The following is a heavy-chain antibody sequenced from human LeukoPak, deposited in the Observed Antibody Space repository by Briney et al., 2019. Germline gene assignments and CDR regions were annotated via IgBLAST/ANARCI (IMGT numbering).Heavy chain of an antibody. J-gene: IGHJ4*02. Sequence: PGGSLRLFCAASGFSFSSYWMNWVRQAPGKGLVWVAHINTDGRATTYADSVKGRFTVARDNAKNSLYLEMNRLRVEDTAVYYCARDNAYMFDFWGQGTQVTVSS. CDR3: ARDNAYMFDF. V-gene: IGHV3-74*01. D-gene: IGHD4-11*01. CDR1: GFSFSSYW. CDR2: INTDGRAT.